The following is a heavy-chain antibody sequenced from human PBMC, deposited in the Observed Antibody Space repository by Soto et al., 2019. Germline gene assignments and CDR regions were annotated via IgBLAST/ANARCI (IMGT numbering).Heavy chain of an antibody. CDR2: ISYDGSNK. J-gene: IGHJ5*02. V-gene: IGHV3-30*18. D-gene: IGHD3-3*01. Sequence: GGSLRLSCASSGFTFSSYGMHWVRQTPGKGLEWVAVISYDGSNKYYADSVKGRFTISRDNSKNTLYLQMNSLRAEDTAVYYCAKVRWEWFYRFDPWGQGTLVTVSS. CDR1: GFTFSSYG. CDR3: AKVRWEWFYRFDP.